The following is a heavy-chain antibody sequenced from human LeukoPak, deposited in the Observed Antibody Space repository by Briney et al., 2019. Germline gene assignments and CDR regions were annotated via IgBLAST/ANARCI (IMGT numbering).Heavy chain of an antibody. CDR2: SGIAGDT. V-gene: IGHV3-13*01. CDR1: GFTFSDYD. CDR3: ARTMAGTFFDY. Sequence: GGSLRLSCAASGFTFSDYDMHWVRQSTGKGLEWVSVSGIAGDTYYSGSVKDRFTISRDDAKNSLYLQMNSLRAGDTAVYYCARTMAGTFFDYWGQGTPVTVSS. D-gene: IGHD6-19*01. J-gene: IGHJ4*02.